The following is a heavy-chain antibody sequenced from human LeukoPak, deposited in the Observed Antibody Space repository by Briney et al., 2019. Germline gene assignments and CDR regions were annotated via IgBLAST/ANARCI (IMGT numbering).Heavy chain of an antibody. CDR1: GFTFSDYY. Sequence: PGGSLRLSCAASGFTFSDYYMSWIRQAPGKGLEWVSYISSSGSTIYYADSVKGRFTISRDNAKNSLYLQMNSLRAEDTAVYYCCVTMIVFGLFDYWGQGTLVTVSS. D-gene: IGHD3-22*01. CDR3: CVTMIVFGLFDY. CDR2: ISSSGSTI. V-gene: IGHV3-11*04. J-gene: IGHJ4*02.